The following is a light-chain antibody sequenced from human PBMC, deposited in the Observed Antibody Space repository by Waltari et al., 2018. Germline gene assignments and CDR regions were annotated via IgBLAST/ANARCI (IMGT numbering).Light chain of an antibody. Sequence: DIQMTQSPSTLSASVGDRVTITCRASQSINSWLAWYQQKPGKAPKLLIYKAATLERGVPSRFSGSGSGTDFTLTISGLQPEDFATYYCQQCNTYSFGQGTKVEIK. V-gene: IGKV1-5*03. CDR1: QSINSW. CDR3: QQCNTYS. CDR2: KAA. J-gene: IGKJ1*01.